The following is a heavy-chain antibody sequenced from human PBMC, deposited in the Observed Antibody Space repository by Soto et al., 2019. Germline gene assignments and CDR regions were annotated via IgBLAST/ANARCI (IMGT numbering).Heavy chain of an antibody. CDR1: GYTFTSYG. CDR2: ISAYNGNT. CDR3: ARTYYYESSGYYYSPDAFDI. D-gene: IGHD3-22*01. Sequence: QVQLVQSGAEVKKPGASVKVSCKASGYTFTSYGISWVRQAPGQGLEWMGWISAYNGNTNYAQKLQGRVTMTTDTSTSTAYMERRGLRSDDTAVYYCARTYYYESSGYYYSPDAFDIWGQGTMVTVSS. J-gene: IGHJ3*02. V-gene: IGHV1-18*04.